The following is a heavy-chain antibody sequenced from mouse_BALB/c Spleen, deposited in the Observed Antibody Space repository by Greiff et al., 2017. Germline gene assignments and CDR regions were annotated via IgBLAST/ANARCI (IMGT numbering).Heavy chain of an antibody. J-gene: IGHJ2*01. CDR2: IYPGDGDT. D-gene: IGHD1-1*01. Sequence: VQLQQSGAELVRPGSSVKISCKASGYAFSSYWMNWVKQRPGQGLEWIGQIYPGDGDTNYNGKFKGKATLTADKSSSTAYMQLSSLTSEDSAVYSCAVYYYCSSQGYFDYWGQGTTLTVSS. CDR3: AVYYYCSSQGYFDY. V-gene: IGHV1-80*01. CDR1: GYAFSSYW.